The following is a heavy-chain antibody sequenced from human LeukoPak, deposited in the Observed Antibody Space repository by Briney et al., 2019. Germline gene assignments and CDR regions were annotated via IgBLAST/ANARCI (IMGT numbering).Heavy chain of an antibody. CDR1: GGTFSNFA. CDR2: ISAYNGNT. CDR3: ARGGSYYDY. Sequence: ASVKVSCKASGGTFSNFAISWVRQAPGQGLEWMGWISAYNGNTDYAQKLQGRVTMTTDTSTSTAYMELRSLRSDDTAVYYCARGGSYYDYWGQGTLVTVSS. J-gene: IGHJ4*02. V-gene: IGHV1-18*01. D-gene: IGHD1-26*01.